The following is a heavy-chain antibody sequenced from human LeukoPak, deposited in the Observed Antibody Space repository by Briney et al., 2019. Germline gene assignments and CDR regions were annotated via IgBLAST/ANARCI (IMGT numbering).Heavy chain of an antibody. V-gene: IGHV4-59*01. CDR3: ARDIIRSSGLFDY. CDR1: GGSISSYY. Sequence: SETLSLTCTVSGGSISSYYWSWIRQSPGKGLEWIGYIYYSGSTNYNPSLKSRVTISADMSKNQFSLKLSSVTAADTAVYYCARDIIRSSGLFDYWGQGTLVTVSS. D-gene: IGHD3-22*01. CDR2: IYYSGST. J-gene: IGHJ4*02.